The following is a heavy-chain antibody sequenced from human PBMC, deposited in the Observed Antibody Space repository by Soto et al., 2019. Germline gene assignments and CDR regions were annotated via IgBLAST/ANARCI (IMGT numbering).Heavy chain of an antibody. Sequence: ASVKVSCKASGYTFTNYYMHWVRQAPGQGLEWMGVINPSGGSTTYAQKFQGRVTMTRDTSTSTVYMELSSLISEDTTEYYCAREASKYSGIDVWGQGTPVTVYS. D-gene: IGHD2-21*01. J-gene: IGHJ6*02. CDR3: AREASKYSGIDV. CDR1: GYTFTNYY. CDR2: INPSGGST. V-gene: IGHV1-46*01.